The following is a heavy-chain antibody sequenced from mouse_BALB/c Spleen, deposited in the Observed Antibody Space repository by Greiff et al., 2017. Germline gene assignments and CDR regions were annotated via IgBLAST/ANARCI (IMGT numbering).Heavy chain of an antibody. V-gene: IGHV3-2*02. Sequence: DVKLQESGPGLVKPSQSLSLTCTVTGYSITSDYAWNWIRQFPGNKLEWMGYISYSGSTSYNPSLKSRISITRDTSKNQFFLQLNSVTTEDTATYYCAREPDAMDYWGQGTSVTVSS. CDR2: ISYSGST. J-gene: IGHJ4*01. CDR3: AREPDAMDY. CDR1: GYSITSDYA.